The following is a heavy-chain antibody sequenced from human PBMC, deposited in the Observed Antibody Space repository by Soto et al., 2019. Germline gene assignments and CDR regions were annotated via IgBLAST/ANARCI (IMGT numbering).Heavy chain of an antibody. CDR2: VRNKANRYTT. D-gene: IGHD6-13*01. CDR1: GFTLSDRY. J-gene: IGHJ3*02. Sequence: EVKLVESGGGLVQTGGSLRLSCAASGFTLSDRYTDRVRQAPGKGLEWVGRVRNKANRYTTEYAASVKGRFTISSDDSKNSLYLQMNSLKTEDTAVYYFARSGWDSSSCSDDAVDIWGQGTMVTVS. CDR3: ARSGWDSSSCSDDAVDI. V-gene: IGHV3-72*01.